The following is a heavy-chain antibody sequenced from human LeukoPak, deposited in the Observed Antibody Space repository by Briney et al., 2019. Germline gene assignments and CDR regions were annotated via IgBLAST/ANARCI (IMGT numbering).Heavy chain of an antibody. Sequence: KPSETLSLTCTVSGGSMSSYYWSWIRQPPGKGLEWIGYIYYSGSTNYNPSLKSRVTISVDTSKNQFSLKLSSVTTADTAVYYCARGFTLFDPWGQGTLVTVSS. J-gene: IGHJ5*02. V-gene: IGHV4-59*01. CDR1: GGSMSSYY. D-gene: IGHD2/OR15-2a*01. CDR3: ARGFTLFDP. CDR2: IYYSGST.